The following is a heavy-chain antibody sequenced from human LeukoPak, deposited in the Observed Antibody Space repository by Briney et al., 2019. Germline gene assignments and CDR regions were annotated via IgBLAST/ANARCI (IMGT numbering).Heavy chain of an antibody. CDR2: ISCYNGDT. V-gene: IGHV1-18*01. CDR1: GYPFNKFG. D-gene: IGHD6-19*01. J-gene: IGHJ5*02. CDR3: ARDPSNTSGWKTWFDT. Sequence: GASVKVSCKASGYPFNKFGISWVRQAPGQGLEWMGWISCYNGDTHYAQKFQGRVTWTTDTPTTTVYMELRSLRSDDTAVYYCARDPSNTSGWKTWFDTWGQGTPVTVSS.